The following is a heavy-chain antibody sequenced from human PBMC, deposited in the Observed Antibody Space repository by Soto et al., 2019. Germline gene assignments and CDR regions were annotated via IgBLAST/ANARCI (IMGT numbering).Heavy chain of an antibody. Sequence: EVQLVESGGGLVQPGGSLRLSCAASGFTVNNIHMSWVRQAPGKGLEWVSVIYSGGSTYYADSVKGRFTISRDSFKNTRYRQMNSLRAQDTAVYDCARPSHDSGSGFDFWGQGTLVTVSS. J-gene: IGHJ4*02. CDR1: GFTVNNIH. D-gene: IGHD3-10*01. V-gene: IGHV3-66*04. CDR3: ARPSHDSGSGFDF. CDR2: IYSGGST.